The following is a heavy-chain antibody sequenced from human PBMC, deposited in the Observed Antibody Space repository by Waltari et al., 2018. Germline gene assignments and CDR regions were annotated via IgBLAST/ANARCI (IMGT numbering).Heavy chain of an antibody. CDR3: ARHGVLGDFKLYYFVDA. CDR2: VDRSGTT. V-gene: IGHV4-39*07. CDR1: GVTIGLNDYY. Sequence: QLQLRESGPGLVKPSETLSLTCTVSGVTIGLNDYYWAWIRQPPGKGLEWIGNVDRSGTTNYHSSLSIRLNISVDTSKNQFSLILTSVTAADTAVYYCARHGVLGDFKLYYFVDAWGKGTTVTVSS. J-gene: IGHJ6*03. D-gene: IGHD2-21*01.